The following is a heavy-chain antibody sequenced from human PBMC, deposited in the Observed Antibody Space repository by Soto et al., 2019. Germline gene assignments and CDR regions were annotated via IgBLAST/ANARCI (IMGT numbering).Heavy chain of an antibody. CDR2: ISAYNGNT. J-gene: IGHJ4*02. Sequence: GASVKVSCTASGYTFTSYGISWVRQAPGQGLEWMGWISAYNGNTNYAQKLQGRVTMTTDTSTSTAYMELRSLRSDDTAVYYCARGRSYYYDSSGYPSDYWGQGTLVTVSS. V-gene: IGHV1-18*01. CDR3: ARGRSYYYDSSGYPSDY. D-gene: IGHD3-22*01. CDR1: GYTFTSYG.